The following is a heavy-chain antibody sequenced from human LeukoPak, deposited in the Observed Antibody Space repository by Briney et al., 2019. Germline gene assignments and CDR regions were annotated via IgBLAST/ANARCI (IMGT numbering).Heavy chain of an antibody. D-gene: IGHD3-3*01. CDR1: GGSISSHY. V-gene: IGHV4-59*11. CDR2: IYYSGST. J-gene: IGHJ6*03. CDR3: ARGGYDFWSLDCYYYMDV. Sequence: SETLSLTCTVSGGSISSHYWSWIRQPPGKGLEWIGYIYYSGSTNYNPSLKSRVTISVDTSKNQFSLKLSSVTAADTAVYYCARGGYDFWSLDCYYYMDVWGKGTTVTVSS.